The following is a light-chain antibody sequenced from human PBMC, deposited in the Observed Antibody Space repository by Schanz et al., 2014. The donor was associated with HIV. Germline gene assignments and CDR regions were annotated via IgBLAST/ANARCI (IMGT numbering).Light chain of an antibody. Sequence: EIVMTQSPATLSVSLGERATLSCRASQSVSSNLAWYQHKPGQAPRLLIYGASTRATGIPARFSGSGSGTEFTLTISSLQSEDFAVYYCQQYNNWPPEYTFGQGTKLEIK. CDR1: QSVSSN. CDR3: QQYNNWPPEYT. CDR2: GAS. J-gene: IGKJ2*01. V-gene: IGKV3-15*01.